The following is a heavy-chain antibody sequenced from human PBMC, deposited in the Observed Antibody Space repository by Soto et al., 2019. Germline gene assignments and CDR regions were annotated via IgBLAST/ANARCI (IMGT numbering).Heavy chain of an antibody. D-gene: IGHD3-22*01. CDR1: GGSISSYY. Sequence: SETLSLTCTASGGSISSYYWSWIRQPPGKGLEWIGYIYYSGSTNYNPSLKSRVTISVDTSKNQFSLKLSSVTAADTAVSYCARSYYDSSGYYSFDYWGQGTLVTVSS. V-gene: IGHV4-59*01. CDR3: ARSYYDSSGYYSFDY. CDR2: IYYSGST. J-gene: IGHJ4*02.